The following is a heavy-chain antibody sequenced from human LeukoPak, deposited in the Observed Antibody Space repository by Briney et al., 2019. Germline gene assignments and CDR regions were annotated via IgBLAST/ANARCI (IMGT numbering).Heavy chain of an antibody. V-gene: IGHV1-8*01. J-gene: IGHJ4*02. Sequence: ASVKVSCKSSGYTFTSYDINWVRQATGQGLEWMGWMNPNNENTGYAQKFQGRVTMTRNTSISTAYMELISLRSEDTAVYYCARDSGGGTYDFSDWGQGTLVTVSS. CDR3: ARDSGGGTYDFSD. CDR2: MNPNNENT. D-gene: IGHD3-3*01. CDR1: GYTFTSYD.